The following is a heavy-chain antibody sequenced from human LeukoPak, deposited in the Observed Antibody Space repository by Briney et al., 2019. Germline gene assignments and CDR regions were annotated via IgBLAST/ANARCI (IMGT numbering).Heavy chain of an antibody. D-gene: IGHD2-2*01. CDR2: IYDSGNT. Sequence: SETLSLTCTVSGGSISYYYWSWIRQPPGKGLEWIGYIYDSGNTKYNPSLKSRVTISVATSKNQFSLKLSSVTAADTAVYYCARQRCSSTSCSYFDYWGQGTLVTVSS. CDR1: GGSISYYY. CDR3: ARQRCSSTSCSYFDY. V-gene: IGHV4-59*08. J-gene: IGHJ4*02.